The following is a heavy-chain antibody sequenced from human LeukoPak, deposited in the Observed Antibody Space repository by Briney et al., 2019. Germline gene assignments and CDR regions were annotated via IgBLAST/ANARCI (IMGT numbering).Heavy chain of an antibody. CDR3: ARDLDSSSSLDY. CDR2: INPHSGGT. V-gene: IGHV1-2*02. J-gene: IGHJ4*02. D-gene: IGHD6-6*01. Sequence: ASVKVSCKASGYTFTDYYMHWVRQAPGQGLEWMGWINPHSGGTNYAQNFQGRVTMTRDTSISTAYMELSRLRSDDTAVYCCARDLDSSSSLDYWGQGTLVTVSS. CDR1: GYTFTDYY.